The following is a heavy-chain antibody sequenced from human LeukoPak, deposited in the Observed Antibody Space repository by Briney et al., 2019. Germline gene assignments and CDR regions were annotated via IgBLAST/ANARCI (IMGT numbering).Heavy chain of an antibody. V-gene: IGHV4-39*07. J-gene: IGHJ3*02. CDR1: GGSISSSSYY. Sequence: SETLSLTFTVSGGSISSSSYYWGWIRQPPGKGLEWIGSIYYSGSTYYNPSLKSRVAISVDTSKNQFSLKLSSVTAADTAVYYCARDPYYDSSGYKAFDIWGQGTMVTVSS. CDR2: IYYSGST. D-gene: IGHD3-22*01. CDR3: ARDPYYDSSGYKAFDI.